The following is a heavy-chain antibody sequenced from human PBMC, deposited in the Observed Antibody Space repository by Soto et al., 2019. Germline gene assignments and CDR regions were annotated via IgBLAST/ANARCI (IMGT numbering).Heavy chain of an antibody. V-gene: IGHV4-30-2*01. Sequence: PSETLSLTCTVSGGSITTAGYSGSWIRQPPGKAREWIGYVYHTRNAYPKPSLTSRVNISLDRSKNQFSLKMTSVTAADTALYYCASRPFYYYGLDVWGQGTTVTVSS. CDR1: GGSITTAGYS. CDR3: ASRPFYYYGLDV. J-gene: IGHJ6*02. CDR2: VYHTRNA.